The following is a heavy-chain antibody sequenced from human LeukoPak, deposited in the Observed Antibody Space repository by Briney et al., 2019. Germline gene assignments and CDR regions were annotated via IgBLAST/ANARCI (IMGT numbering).Heavy chain of an antibody. Sequence: PGGSLRLSCAASGFTFSNFGMHSVRQAPGKWLEWVAFIRFDGTSEFYADSVKARFTISIDNSQNTVSLQLNNLRIEDTALYYCAKTSLSDPSGHYYYMDVWGKGTTVTVSS. CDR3: AKTSLSDPSGHYYYMDV. J-gene: IGHJ6*03. CDR2: IRFDGTSE. D-gene: IGHD3-3*01. V-gene: IGHV3-30*02. CDR1: GFTFSNFG.